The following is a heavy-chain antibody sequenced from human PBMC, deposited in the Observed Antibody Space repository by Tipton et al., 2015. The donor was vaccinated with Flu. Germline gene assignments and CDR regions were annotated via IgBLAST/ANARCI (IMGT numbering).Heavy chain of an antibody. CDR3: AKIFWSGYFFDLDY. D-gene: IGHD3-3*01. J-gene: IGHJ4*02. CDR2: ISSSSSYI. CDR1: GFTFGDYA. V-gene: IGHV3-21*04. Sequence: SLRLSCTASGFTFGDYAMSWFRQAPGKGLEWVSSISSSSSYIYYADSVKGRFTISRDNAKNTVYLQMNSLRAEDTAVYYCAKIFWSGYFFDLDYWGQGTLVTVSS.